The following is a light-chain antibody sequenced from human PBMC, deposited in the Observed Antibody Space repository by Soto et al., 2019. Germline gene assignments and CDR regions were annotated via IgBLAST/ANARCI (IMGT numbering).Light chain of an antibody. Sequence: QSALTQPASVSGSPGQSITISCTGTSSDVGGYNYVSWYQQHPGKAPKLMIYEVSNRPSGVSNRFSGSKSGNTASLTISWLQAEDEADYYCSSYTSSSNLWVFGGGTKVTVL. CDR1: SSDVGGYNY. CDR3: SSYTSSSNLWV. CDR2: EVS. J-gene: IGLJ3*02. V-gene: IGLV2-14*01.